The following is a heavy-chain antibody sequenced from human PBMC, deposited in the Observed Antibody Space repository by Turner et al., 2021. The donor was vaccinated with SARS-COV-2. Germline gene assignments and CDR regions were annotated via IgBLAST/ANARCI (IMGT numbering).Heavy chain of an antibody. J-gene: IGHJ4*02. CDR3: ATKSGGFDY. V-gene: IGHV3-23*01. CDR1: GFTFSNYA. Sequence: VQPLESGGDLIQPGGSLRLSCAASGFTFSNYAMGWFRQAPGKGLNWVSSSSESGFSTYYADSVKGRFTISRDNSKNTLFLQMNSLRAEDTAVYYCATKSGGFDYWGQGTLVTVSS. D-gene: IGHD6-25*01. CDR2: SSESGFST.